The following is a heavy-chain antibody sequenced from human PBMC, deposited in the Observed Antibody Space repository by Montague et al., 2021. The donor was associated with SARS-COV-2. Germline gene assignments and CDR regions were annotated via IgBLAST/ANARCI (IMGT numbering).Heavy chain of an antibody. Sequence: SETLSLTCTVSGGSITGYYWSWLRRSPGKGLEWIAYIYDRGAVNXNPSLGSRVTISTDTSKNQLSLKVNSVTAADTAVYYCVRDHPYGGPRGAYDIWGQGTVVTVSS. CDR3: VRDHPYGGPRGAYDI. V-gene: IGHV4-59*01. J-gene: IGHJ3*02. CDR2: IYDRGAV. CDR1: GGSITGYY. D-gene: IGHD4-23*01.